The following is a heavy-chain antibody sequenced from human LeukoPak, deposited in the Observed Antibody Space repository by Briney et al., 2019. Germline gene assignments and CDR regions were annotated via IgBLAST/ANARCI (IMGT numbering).Heavy chain of an antibody. Sequence: SVKVSCKASGGTFSSYAISWVRQAPGQGLEWMGGIIPIFGTANYAQKFQGRVTITADESTSTAYMELSSLRSEDTAVYYCARDYVIQKWVPLGLWGQGTWSPSPQ. J-gene: IGHJ4*02. CDR2: IIPIFGTA. V-gene: IGHV1-69*01. CDR1: GGTFSSYA. CDR3: ARDYVIQKWVPLGL. D-gene: IGHD1-26*01.